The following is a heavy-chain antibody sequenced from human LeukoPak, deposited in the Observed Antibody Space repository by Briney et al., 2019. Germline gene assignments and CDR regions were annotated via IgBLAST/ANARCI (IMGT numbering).Heavy chain of an antibody. V-gene: IGHV1-69*04. Sequence: ASVKVSCKASVVTFTSYAISWARQAPGQGLEWMGRIIPIINIANSAQKRKGRVTMTDDTSTHTAYMELTSLRSDATGVYYCCTGPWSLVGVSMSSYWGAGTLVTVSS. J-gene: IGHJ4*02. CDR1: VVTFTSYA. D-gene: IGHD1-26*01. CDR2: IIPIINIA. CDR3: CTGPWSLVGVSMSSY.